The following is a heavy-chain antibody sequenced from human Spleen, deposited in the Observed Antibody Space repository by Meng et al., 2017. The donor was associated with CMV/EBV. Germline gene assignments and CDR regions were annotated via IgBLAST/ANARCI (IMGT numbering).Heavy chain of an antibody. V-gene: IGHV3-21*04. CDR1: GFTFSSYS. CDR3: DASDF. J-gene: IGHJ4*02. CDR2: ISSSSSYI. D-gene: IGHD6-6*01. Sequence: GESLKISCAASGFTFSSYSMNWVRQAPGKGLEWVSSISSSSSYIYYADSVKGRFTISRDNFKNTLYLQMSSLRAEDTAVYYCDASDFWGQGTLVTVSS.